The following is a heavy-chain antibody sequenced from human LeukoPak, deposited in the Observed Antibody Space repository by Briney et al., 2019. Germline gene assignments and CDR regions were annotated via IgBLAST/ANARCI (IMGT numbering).Heavy chain of an antibody. CDR1: GYTFTSYG. J-gene: IGHJ5*02. V-gene: IGHV1-18*01. CDR3: ARDNRDIVVVPAVPNWFDP. CDR2: ISAYNGNT. D-gene: IGHD2-2*01. Sequence: ASVKVSCKASGYTFTSYGISWVRQAPGQGLEWMGWISAYNGNTNYAQKLQGRVTVTTDTSTSTAYMELRSLRSDDTAVYYCARDNRDIVVVPAVPNWFDPWGQGTLVTVSS.